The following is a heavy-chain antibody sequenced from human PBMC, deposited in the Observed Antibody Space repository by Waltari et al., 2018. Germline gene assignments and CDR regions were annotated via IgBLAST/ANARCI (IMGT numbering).Heavy chain of an antibody. D-gene: IGHD2-21*02. V-gene: IGHV3-23*01. CDR3: VRAYCGGDCYSIAFEH. J-gene: IGHJ4*02. CDR2: ITGNSHKT. Sequence: EVHLLESGGKLVQPGGSLRLSCTASGFTFNDFAMTGVRQAQGRGLEWVSEITGNSHKTYYADSVRGRFTISRDNARNALFLQLNSLRAEDTAVYYCVRAYCGGDCYSIAFEHWGQGTLVTVSS. CDR1: GFTFNDFA.